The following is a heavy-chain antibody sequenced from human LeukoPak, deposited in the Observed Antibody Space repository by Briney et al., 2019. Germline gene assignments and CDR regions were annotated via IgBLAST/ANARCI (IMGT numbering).Heavy chain of an antibody. CDR1: GGTFSSYG. D-gene: IGHD6-13*01. J-gene: IGHJ4*02. CDR2: ISAYNGNT. CDR3: ARALAAADGGYFDY. Sequence: ASVKVSCKASGGTFSSYGISWVRQAPGQGLEWMGWISAYNGNTNYAQKLQGRVTMTTDTSTSTAYMELRSLRSDDTAVYYCARALAAADGGYFDYWGQGTLVTVSS. V-gene: IGHV1-18*01.